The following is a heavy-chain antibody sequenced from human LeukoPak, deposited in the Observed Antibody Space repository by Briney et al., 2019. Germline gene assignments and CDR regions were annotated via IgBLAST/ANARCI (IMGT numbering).Heavy chain of an antibody. CDR1: GASINDFY. V-gene: IGHV4-59*08. CDR3: ARRVAADRNDAFDI. D-gene: IGHD6-13*01. CDR2: IYYSGST. Sequence: SETLSLTCAVSGASINDFYWTWIRQPPGKGLEWIGYIYYSGSTNYNPSLKSRVTISVDTSKNQFSLKLSFVTAADTAVYYCARRVAADRNDAFDIWGQGTMVTVSS. J-gene: IGHJ3*02.